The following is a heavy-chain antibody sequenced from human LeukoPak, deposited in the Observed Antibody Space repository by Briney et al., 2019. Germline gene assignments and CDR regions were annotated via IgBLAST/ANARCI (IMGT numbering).Heavy chain of an antibody. D-gene: IGHD4-11*01. CDR2: IYYSGST. CDR1: GGSISSGGYY. Sequence: PSETLSLTCTVSGGSISSGGYYWSWIRQHPGKGLEWIGYIYYSGSTYYNPSLKSRVTISVDTSKNQLSLKLSSVTAADTAVYYCARVGRSNYSPTTVWGQGTLVTVSS. J-gene: IGHJ4*02. CDR3: ARVGRSNYSPTTV. V-gene: IGHV4-31*03.